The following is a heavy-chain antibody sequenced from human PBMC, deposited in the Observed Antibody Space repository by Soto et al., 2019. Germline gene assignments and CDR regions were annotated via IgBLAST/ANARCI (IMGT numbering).Heavy chain of an antibody. D-gene: IGHD4-17*01. J-gene: IGHJ4*02. Sequence: QVQLVQSGAEVKKPGSSVKVSCKASGGTFSNYTITWVRQAPGQGLEWMGRISPILDIANYAKKFQGRVTITADKSTSTAYMELSSLRSEDTAVYYCARDVGLGPFTVSAQVDYWGEGTLVIVTS. CDR3: ARDVGLGPFTVSAQVDY. CDR1: GGTFSNYT. CDR2: ISPILDIA. V-gene: IGHV1-69*08.